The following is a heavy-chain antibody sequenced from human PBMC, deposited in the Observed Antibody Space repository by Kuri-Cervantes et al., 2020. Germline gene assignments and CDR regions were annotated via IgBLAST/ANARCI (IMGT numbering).Heavy chain of an antibody. CDR1: GGSISSYY. CDR3: ARRGDV. CDR2: IYTSGST. Sequence: GSLRLSCTVSGGSISSYYWSWIRQPAGKGLEWIGRIYTSGSTNYNPSLKSRVTMSVDTAKNQFSLKLSSVTPADTAVYYWARRGDVWGQGTTVTVSS. J-gene: IGHJ6*02. V-gene: IGHV4-4*07. D-gene: IGHD3-10*01.